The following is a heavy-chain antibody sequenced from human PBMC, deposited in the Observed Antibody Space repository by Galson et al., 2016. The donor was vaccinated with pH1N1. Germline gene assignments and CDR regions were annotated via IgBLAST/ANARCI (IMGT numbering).Heavy chain of an antibody. CDR3: VRGLRVYSFT. Sequence: SLRLSCAASGFTVSTNYMSWVRQAPGKGLEWVSLIYTGGSTYYADSVKGRFTISRDNSKNTLYLQMNSLRADDTAVYYCVRGLRVYSFTWGQGTLVTVSS. D-gene: IGHD5-18*01. J-gene: IGHJ4*02. CDR2: IYTGGST. V-gene: IGHV3-53*01. CDR1: GFTVSTNY.